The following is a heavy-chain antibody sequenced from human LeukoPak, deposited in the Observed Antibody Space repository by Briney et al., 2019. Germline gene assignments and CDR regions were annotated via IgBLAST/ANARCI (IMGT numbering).Heavy chain of an antibody. Sequence: PGGSLRLSCAASGFTFSSYWMHWVRQAPGKGLEWVSAIRGSGGSTYYADSVKGRLTISRDNSKNTLYLQMNSLRAEDTAVYYCAKDLSSGGGYWGQGTLVTVSS. D-gene: IGHD6-19*01. CDR3: AKDLSSGGGY. V-gene: IGHV3-23*01. CDR2: IRGSGGST. CDR1: GFTFSSYW. J-gene: IGHJ4*02.